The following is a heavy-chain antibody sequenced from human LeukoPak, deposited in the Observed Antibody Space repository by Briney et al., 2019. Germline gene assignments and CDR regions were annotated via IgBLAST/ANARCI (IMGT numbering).Heavy chain of an antibody. CDR1: GGSISSHY. D-gene: IGHD6-13*01. CDR2: FSYSGNT. J-gene: IGHJ4*02. CDR3: ARVGSSSRHDY. V-gene: IGHV4-59*11. Sequence: SETLSLTCTVSGGSISSHYWSWIRQPPGKGLEWIGFFSYSGNTNYNPSLKSRVTLSVDTSKNQFSLKLSSVTAADTAVYYCARVGSSSRHDYWGQGTLVTVSS.